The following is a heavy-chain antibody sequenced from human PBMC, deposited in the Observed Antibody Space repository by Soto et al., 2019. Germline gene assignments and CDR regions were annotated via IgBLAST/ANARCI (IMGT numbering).Heavy chain of an antibody. CDR2: INHSGST. CDR3: ARLDKGYQLLIRKNKSYMDV. Sequence: SETLSLTCAVYGGSFSGYYWSWIRQPPGKGLEWIGEINHSGSTNYNPSLKSRVTISVDTSKNQFSLKLSSVTAADTAVYYCARLDKGYQLLIRKNKSYMDVWGKGTTVTVSS. D-gene: IGHD2-2*01. CDR1: GGSFSGYY. J-gene: IGHJ6*03. V-gene: IGHV4-34*01.